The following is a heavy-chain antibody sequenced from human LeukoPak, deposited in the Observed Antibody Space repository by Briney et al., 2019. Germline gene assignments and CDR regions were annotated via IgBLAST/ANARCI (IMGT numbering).Heavy chain of an antibody. V-gene: IGHV3-33*06. J-gene: IGHJ4*02. D-gene: IGHD5-24*01. CDR3: AKDGQLATITSRYFDY. CDR1: GFTFSSYG. Sequence: GGXLILSXXASGFTFSSYGMHGVRPAPGKGLEWVAVIWYDGSNKYYADSVKGRFTISRDNSKNTLYLQMNSLRAEDTAVYYCAKDGQLATITSRYFDYWGQGXL. CDR2: IWYDGSNK.